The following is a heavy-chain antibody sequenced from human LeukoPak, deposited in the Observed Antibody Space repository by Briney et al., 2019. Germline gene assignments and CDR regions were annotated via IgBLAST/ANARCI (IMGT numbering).Heavy chain of an antibody. V-gene: IGHV4-59*01. J-gene: IGHJ4*02. CDR2: IYYSGST. CDR3: ARQQIYVGTGMVDYFDY. CDR1: GGSIRTYY. Sequence: PSETLSLTCTVAGGSIRTYYWSWIRQPPGKGLERIGYIYYSGSTKYNPSLKSRISISVDTAKNQFSLNLSSVTAADTAVYYCARQQIYVGTGMVDYFDYWGQGILVTVSS. D-gene: IGHD5-18*01.